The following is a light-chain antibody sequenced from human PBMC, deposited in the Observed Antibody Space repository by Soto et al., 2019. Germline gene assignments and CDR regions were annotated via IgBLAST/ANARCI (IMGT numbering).Light chain of an antibody. CDR2: EDN. CDR3: CSYAGSSTSWV. V-gene: IGLV2-23*01. CDR1: RSDVGSYTL. J-gene: IGLJ3*02. Sequence: SVLTHPASVSGSPGQSITISCTGTRSDVGSYTLVSWYQQHPGRAPKLLIYEDNKRPSGVSNRFSGSKSGNTASLTISGLQADDEADYYCCSYAGSSTSWVFGGGTKVTVL.